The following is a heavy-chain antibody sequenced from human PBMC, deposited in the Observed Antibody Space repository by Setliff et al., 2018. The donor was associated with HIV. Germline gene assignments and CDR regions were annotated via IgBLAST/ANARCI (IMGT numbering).Heavy chain of an antibody. CDR3: ARIPNHSSGSYYFDY. D-gene: IGHD3-22*01. CDR2: IVPILNTG. CDR1: GGTFRSHE. J-gene: IGHJ4*02. V-gene: IGHV1-69*13. Sequence: SVKVSCKASGGTFRSHEISWVRQAPGQGLEWMGGIVPILNTGNYAPKFQGRVTITADESTTTAYMEPSSLRSEDTAVYYCARIPNHSSGSYYFDYWGQGTLVTVSS.